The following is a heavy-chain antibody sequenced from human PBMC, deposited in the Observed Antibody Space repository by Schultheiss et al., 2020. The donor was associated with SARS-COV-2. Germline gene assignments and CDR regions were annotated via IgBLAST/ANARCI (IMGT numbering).Heavy chain of an antibody. V-gene: IGHV3-30*04. J-gene: IGHJ5*02. CDR3: AKAQGRIRSSYWDRSGGWFDP. D-gene: IGHD2-8*02. CDR2: VSYDGSVK. Sequence: SCAASGFPFSSYEMYWVRQAPGKGLEWVAVVSYDGSVKDYADSVKGRFTISRDNSKNTLYLQMNSLRAEDTAVYYCAKAQGRIRSSYWDRSGGWFDPWGQGILVTVSS. CDR1: GFPFSSYE.